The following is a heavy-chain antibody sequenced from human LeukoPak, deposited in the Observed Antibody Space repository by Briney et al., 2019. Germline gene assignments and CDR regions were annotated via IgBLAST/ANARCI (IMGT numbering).Heavy chain of an antibody. CDR1: GFTFSSYE. CDR2: ISSSGNTI. D-gene: IGHD4-11*01. V-gene: IGHV3-48*03. CDR3: AKDPFDYSNYPHTAGFDY. J-gene: IGHJ4*02. Sequence: GGSLRLSCAASGFTFSSYEMNWVRQAPGKGLEWVSYISSSGNTIYYADSVKGRFTISRDNAKNSLYLQMNSLRAEDTAVYYCAKDPFDYSNYPHTAGFDYWGQGTLVTVSS.